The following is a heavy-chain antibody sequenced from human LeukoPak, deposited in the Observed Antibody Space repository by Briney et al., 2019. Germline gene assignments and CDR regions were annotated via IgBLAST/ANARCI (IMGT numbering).Heavy chain of an antibody. CDR1: GGSISSSSYY. D-gene: IGHD5-12*01. CDR3: ARHGGGYVAYFDY. V-gene: IGHV4-39*01. Sequence: PSETLSLTCTVSGGSISSSSYYWGWIRQPPGKGLEWIGSIYYSGSTYYNPSLKSRVTISVDTSKNQFSLKLSSVTAADTAVYYCARHGGGYVAYFDYWGQGTLVTVSS. J-gene: IGHJ4*02. CDR2: IYYSGST.